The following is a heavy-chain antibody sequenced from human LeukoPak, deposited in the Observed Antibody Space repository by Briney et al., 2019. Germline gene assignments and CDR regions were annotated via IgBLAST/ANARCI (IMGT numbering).Heavy chain of an antibody. V-gene: IGHV3-23*01. CDR2: IDSSGGGT. D-gene: IGHD3-16*02. CDR3: AKVTFGGVIADHFDS. CDR1: GFTFSGYA. Sequence: GGSLRLSCAASGFTFSGYAMNWVRQAPGKGLEWVSAIDSSGGGTYYADSVKGRFTISRDNSRNTLSLQMNSLRTGDTAVYYCAKVTFGGVIADHFDSWGQGTLVTVSS. J-gene: IGHJ4*02.